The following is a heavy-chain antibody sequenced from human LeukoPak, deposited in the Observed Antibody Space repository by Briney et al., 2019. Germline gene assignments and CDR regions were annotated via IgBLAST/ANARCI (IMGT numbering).Heavy chain of an antibody. D-gene: IGHD1-20*01. CDR1: GYTFTSYY. V-gene: IGHV1-46*01. CDR3: ARDGTITGTTEDAFDI. CDR2: INPSGGST. Sequence: GASVKVSCKASGYTFTSYYMHWVRQAPGQGLEWMGIINPSGGSTSYAQKFQGRVTMTRDTSTSTVYMELSSLRSEDTAVYYCARDGTITGTTEDAFDIWGQGTMVTVSS. J-gene: IGHJ3*02.